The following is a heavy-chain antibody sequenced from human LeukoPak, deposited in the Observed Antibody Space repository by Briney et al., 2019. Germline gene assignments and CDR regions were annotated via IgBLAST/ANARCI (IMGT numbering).Heavy chain of an antibody. V-gene: IGHV4-39*01. CDR3: ARQRRSGYTFDY. CDR1: GGSISSSSYY. J-gene: IGHJ4*02. CDR2: IYYSGST. D-gene: IGHD3-22*01. Sequence: SETLSLTCTVSGGSISSSSYYWGWIRQPPGKGLEWIGSIYYSGSTYYNPSLKSRVTISVDTSKNQFSLKLSSVTAADTAVYYCARQRRSGYTFDYWGQGTLVTVSS.